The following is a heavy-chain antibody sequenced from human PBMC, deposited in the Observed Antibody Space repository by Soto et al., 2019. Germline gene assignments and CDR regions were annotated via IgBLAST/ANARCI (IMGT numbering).Heavy chain of an antibody. V-gene: IGHV1-69*13. CDR3: ARTGQTYYYDSSGYYYPIGY. CDR1: GGTFSSYA. Sequence: ASVKVSCKASGGTFSSYAISWVRQAPGQGLEWMGGIIPIFGTANYAQKFQGRVTITADESTSTAYMELSSLRSEDTAVYYCARTGQTYYYDSSGYYYPIGYWGQGTLVTVSS. D-gene: IGHD3-22*01. J-gene: IGHJ4*02. CDR2: IIPIFGTA.